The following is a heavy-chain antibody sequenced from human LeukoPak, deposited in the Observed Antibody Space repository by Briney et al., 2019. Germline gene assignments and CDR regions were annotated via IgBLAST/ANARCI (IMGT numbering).Heavy chain of an antibody. CDR3: AGKMTTVTSSWFDP. D-gene: IGHD4-17*01. CDR1: GGSFSGYY. V-gene: IGHV4-34*01. Sequence: RSSETLSLTCAVYGGSFSGYYWSCIRQPPGKGLEWIGEINHSGSTNYNPSLKSRVTISVDTSKNQFSLKLSSVTAADTAVYYCAGKMTTVTSSWFDPWGQGTLVTVSS. CDR2: INHSGST. J-gene: IGHJ5*02.